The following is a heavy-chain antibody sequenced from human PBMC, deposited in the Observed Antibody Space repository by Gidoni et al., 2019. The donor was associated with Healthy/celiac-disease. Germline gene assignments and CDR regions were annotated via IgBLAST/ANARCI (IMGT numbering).Heavy chain of an antibody. CDR2: INPNSGGT. V-gene: IGHV1-2*02. D-gene: IGHD6-13*01. J-gene: IGHJ5*02. CDR1: GYTFTGYY. CDR3: ARGSFPWYSSSCFDP. Sequence: QVQLVQSGAEVKTPGASVTVSCKASGYTFTGYYMHWVRQAPGQGLEWMGWINPNSGGTNYAQNFQGRVTMTRDTSISTAYMELSRLRSDDTAVYYCARGSFPWYSSSCFDPWGQGTLVTVSS.